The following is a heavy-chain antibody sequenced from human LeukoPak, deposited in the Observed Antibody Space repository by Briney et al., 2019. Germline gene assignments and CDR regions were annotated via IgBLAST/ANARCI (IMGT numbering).Heavy chain of an antibody. D-gene: IGHD6-19*01. CDR2: IIPIFGTA. Sequence: AVNVSCKACGGTFISYAISWVRQAPGQGGEWMGGIIPIFGTANYAQKFQGRVTITADESTSTAYMELSSLRSEDTAVYYCAGHLIAVAGTNDYWGPGTLVTVSS. J-gene: IGHJ4*02. V-gene: IGHV1-69*13. CDR3: AGHLIAVAGTNDY. CDR1: GGTFISYA.